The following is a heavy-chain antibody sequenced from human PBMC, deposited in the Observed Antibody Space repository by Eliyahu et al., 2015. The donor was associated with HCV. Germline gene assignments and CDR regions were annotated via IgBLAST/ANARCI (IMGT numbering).Heavy chain of an antibody. CDR2: IYYSGST. Sequence: QLQLQESGPGLVKPSETLSLTCTVSGGSISSSSYYWGWIRQPPGKGLEWIGSIYYSGSTYYNPSLKSRVTISVDTSKNQFSLKLSSVTAADTAVYYCARHLANSGSYPPAYYFDYWGQGTLVTVSS. CDR1: GGSISSSSYY. CDR3: ARHLANSGSYPPAYYFDY. V-gene: IGHV4-39*01. D-gene: IGHD1-26*01. J-gene: IGHJ4*02.